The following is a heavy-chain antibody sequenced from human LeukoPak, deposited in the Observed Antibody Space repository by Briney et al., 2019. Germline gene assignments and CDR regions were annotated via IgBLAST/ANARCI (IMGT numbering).Heavy chain of an antibody. CDR1: GGSISSYY. D-gene: IGHD3-22*01. Sequence: SETLSLTCTVSGGSISSYYWSWIRQPPGKGLEWIGYIFYSGSTNYNPSLKSRVTISVDTSKNQFSLKLSSVTAADTAVDYCAREYYYDSSGYYYDYWGQGTLVTVSS. V-gene: IGHV4-59*01. J-gene: IGHJ4*02. CDR2: IFYSGST. CDR3: AREYYYDSSGYYYDY.